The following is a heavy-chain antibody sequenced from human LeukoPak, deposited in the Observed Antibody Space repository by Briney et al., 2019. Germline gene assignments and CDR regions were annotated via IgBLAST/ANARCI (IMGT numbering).Heavy chain of an antibody. V-gene: IGHV3-20*04. CDR1: GFTFSSYE. CDR3: ARSITSSGYYYYYMDV. D-gene: IGHD2-2*01. CDR2: INWNGGST. Sequence: PGGSLRLSCAASGFTFSSYEMNWVRQAPGKGLEWVSGINWNGGSTGYADSVKGRFTISRDNAKNSLYLQMNSLRAEDTALYYCARSITSSGYYYYYMDVWGKGTTVTVSS. J-gene: IGHJ6*03.